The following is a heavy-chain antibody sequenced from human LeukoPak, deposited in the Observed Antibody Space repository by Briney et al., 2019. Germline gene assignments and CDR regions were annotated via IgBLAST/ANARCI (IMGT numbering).Heavy chain of an antibody. CDR1: GGSISSYY. Sequence: SETLSLTCTVSGGSISSYYWSWIRQPPGKGLEWIGYIYYSGSTNYNPSLESRVTISVDTSKNQFSLNLNSVAAADTAVYYCASFGGGDYFDYWGQGTLVTVSS. J-gene: IGHJ4*02. V-gene: IGHV4-59*01. CDR2: IYYSGST. D-gene: IGHD3-10*01. CDR3: ASFGGGDYFDY.